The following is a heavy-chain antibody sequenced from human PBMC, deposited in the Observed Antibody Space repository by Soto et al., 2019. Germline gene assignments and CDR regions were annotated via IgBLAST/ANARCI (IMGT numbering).Heavy chain of an antibody. CDR2: IYSGGAT. CDR3: AGPAPYGDIPFDL. D-gene: IGHD4-17*01. J-gene: IGHJ4*02. CDR1: GGSISGSISY. V-gene: IGHV4-39*01. Sequence: QLQLQESGPRLVKPSETLSHTCTVSGGSISGSISYWGWIRQPPEKGLEGIGSIYSGGATSYSPSLTTRVNLSVDTSKNQSSLNLTSATAADTAVNFCAGPAPYGDIPFDLWGQGALVTASS.